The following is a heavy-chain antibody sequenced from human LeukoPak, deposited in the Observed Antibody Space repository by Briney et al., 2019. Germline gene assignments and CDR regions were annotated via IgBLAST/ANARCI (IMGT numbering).Heavy chain of an antibody. CDR2: INPNSGGT. CDR3: ARVGYCSSTSCYVAFDI. D-gene: IGHD2-2*01. CDR1: GYTFTGYY. Sequence: GASVKVSCKASGYTFTGYYMHWVRQAHGQGLEWMGWINPNSGGTNYAQKFQGRVTMTRDTSISTAYMELSRLRSDDTAVYYCARVGYCSSTSCYVAFDIWGQGTMVTVSS. J-gene: IGHJ3*02. V-gene: IGHV1-2*02.